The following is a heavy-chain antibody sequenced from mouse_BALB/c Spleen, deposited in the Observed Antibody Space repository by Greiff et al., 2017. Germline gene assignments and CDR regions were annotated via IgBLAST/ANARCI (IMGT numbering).Heavy chain of an antibody. J-gene: IGHJ4*01. CDR3: ARRGDGSNYYAMDY. CDR1: GFTFSSYY. V-gene: IGHV5-6-2*01. CDR2: INSNGGST. Sequence: EVQLVESGGGLVKLGGSLKLSCAASGFTFSSYYMSWVRQTPEKRLELVAAINSNGGSTYYPDTVKGRFTISRDNAKNTLYLQMSSLKSEDTALYYCARRGDGSNYYAMDYWGQGTSVTVSS. D-gene: IGHD2-3*01.